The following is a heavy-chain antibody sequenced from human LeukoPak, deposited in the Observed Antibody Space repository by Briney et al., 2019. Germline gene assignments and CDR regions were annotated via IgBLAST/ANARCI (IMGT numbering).Heavy chain of an antibody. CDR2: IHYSGST. CDR3: ARSRQASGLLSS. Sequence: SETLSLTFTVAGGSISSYYWSWIRQPPGKGLEWVGYIHYSGSTNYNPSLKSRVTISVDRPKNQFFLNVTSLTAADTAVYYCARSRQASGLLSSWGQGTPVVVSS. V-gene: IGHV4-59*12. D-gene: IGHD3-10*01. CDR1: GGSISSYY. J-gene: IGHJ5*02.